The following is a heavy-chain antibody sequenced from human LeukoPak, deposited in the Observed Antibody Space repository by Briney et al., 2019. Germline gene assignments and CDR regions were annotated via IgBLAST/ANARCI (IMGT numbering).Heavy chain of an antibody. CDR2: ISGSGGDT. D-gene: IGHD6-19*01. CDR1: GFTFRSYA. CDR3: AKTTAGYSSGRYPGWPIDY. Sequence: GGSLRLSCAASGFTFRSYAIYWVRQAPGKGLEWVSGISGSGGDTYFADSVKGRFTISRDNSKNTVFLQMDSLRAEDTAVYYCAKTTAGYSSGRYPGWPIDYWGQGTLVTDSS. J-gene: IGHJ4*02. V-gene: IGHV3-23*01.